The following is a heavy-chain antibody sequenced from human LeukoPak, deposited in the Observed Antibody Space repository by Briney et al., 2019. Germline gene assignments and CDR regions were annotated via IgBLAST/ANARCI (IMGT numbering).Heavy chain of an antibody. CDR3: ARDYKYAFDN. Sequence: GGSLRLSCAASGFTFSDYSMNWVRQALGKGLEWISYIGIDSGNTNYADSVKGRFTISGDKAKNSLYLQMNSLRVEDTAVYYCARDYKYAFDNWGQGTLVTVSS. CDR2: IGIDSGNT. D-gene: IGHD5-24*01. J-gene: IGHJ4*02. CDR1: GFTFSDYS. V-gene: IGHV3-48*01.